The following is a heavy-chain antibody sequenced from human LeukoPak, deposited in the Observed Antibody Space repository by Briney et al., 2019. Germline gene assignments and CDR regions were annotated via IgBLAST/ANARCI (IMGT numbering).Heavy chain of an antibody. Sequence: PSETLSLTCTVSGGSISSGDYYWSWIRQPPGKGLEWIGYIYYSGSTYYNPSLKSRVTISVDTSKNQFSLKLSSVTAADTAVYYCARVDFWSGYRYYFDYWGQGTLVTVSS. J-gene: IGHJ4*02. V-gene: IGHV4-30-4*08. CDR1: GGSISSGDYY. CDR2: IYYSGST. CDR3: ARVDFWSGYRYYFDY. D-gene: IGHD3-3*01.